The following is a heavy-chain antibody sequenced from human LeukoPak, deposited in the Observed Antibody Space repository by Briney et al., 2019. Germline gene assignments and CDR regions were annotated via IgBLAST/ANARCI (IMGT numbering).Heavy chain of an antibody. CDR1: GYTFTSYD. D-gene: IGHD1-26*01. J-gene: IGHJ4*02. CDR3: ALSKEELRPHFDY. V-gene: IGHV1-8*03. Sequence: ASVKVSCKASGYTFTSYDINWVRQATGQGLEWMGWMNPNSGNTGYAQKFQGRVTITRNTSISTAYMELNSLRAEDTAVYYCALSKEELRPHFDYWGQGTLVTVSS. CDR2: MNPNSGNT.